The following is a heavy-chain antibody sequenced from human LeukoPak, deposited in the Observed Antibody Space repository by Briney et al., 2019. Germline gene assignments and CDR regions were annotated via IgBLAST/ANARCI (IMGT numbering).Heavy chain of an antibody. Sequence: ASVKVSCKASGYNLNSYGITWVRQAPGQGLEWMGWISAYNGNTDYAQKFPGRVIMTTDTSTSTVYMELRSLRSDDTAIYYCARDSGSYSTTFHYRGQGTLVTVSS. CDR1: GYNLNSYG. J-gene: IGHJ4*02. CDR2: ISAYNGNT. V-gene: IGHV1-18*01. D-gene: IGHD1-26*01. CDR3: ARDSGSYSTTFHY.